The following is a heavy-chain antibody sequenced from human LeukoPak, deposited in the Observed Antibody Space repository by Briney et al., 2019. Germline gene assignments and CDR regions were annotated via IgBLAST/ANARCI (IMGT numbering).Heavy chain of an antibody. V-gene: IGHV1-69*01. J-gene: IGHJ6*03. Sequence: SVKVSCKASGGTFSSYAISWVRQAPGQGLELMGGIIPIFGTANYSQKFQGRVTITADESTSTAYMELSSLRSEDTAVYYCARGKAGLGYCSGGSCYSDYYYYYMDVWGKGTTVTVSS. CDR3: ARGKAGLGYCSGGSCYSDYYYYYMDV. CDR1: GGTFSSYA. CDR2: IIPIFGTA. D-gene: IGHD2-15*01.